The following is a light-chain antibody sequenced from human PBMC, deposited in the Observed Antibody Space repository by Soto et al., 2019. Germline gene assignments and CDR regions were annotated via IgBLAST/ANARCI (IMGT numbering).Light chain of an antibody. CDR1: QSISSY. Sequence: IQMTQSPSSLSASVGDRFTITCRASQSISSYLNWYQQKPGKAPKLLIYAASTLQSGVPSRFSGGGSGTEFTLTISSLQSEDFVVYYCQQYNSWPPINFGQGTRLEIK. CDR2: AAS. V-gene: IGKV1-39*01. J-gene: IGKJ5*01. CDR3: QQYNSWPPIN.